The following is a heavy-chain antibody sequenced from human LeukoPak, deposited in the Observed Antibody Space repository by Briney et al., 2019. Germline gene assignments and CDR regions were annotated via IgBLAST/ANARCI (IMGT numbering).Heavy chain of an antibody. Sequence: GGSLRLSCAASGFTFSNYWMSWVRQAPGKGLEWVSAISGSGGSTYYVDSVRGRFTISRDNSKNTLYLQMNSLRAEDTAVYYCAKDRFAYSGSYFDSWGQGTLVTVSS. V-gene: IGHV3-23*01. CDR2: ISGSGGST. CDR1: GFTFSNYW. CDR3: AKDRFAYSGSYFDS. J-gene: IGHJ4*02. D-gene: IGHD1-26*01.